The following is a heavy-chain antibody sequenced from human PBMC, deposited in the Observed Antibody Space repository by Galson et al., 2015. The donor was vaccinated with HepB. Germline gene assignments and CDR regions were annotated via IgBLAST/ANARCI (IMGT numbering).Heavy chain of an antibody. CDR2: IRYDGSNK. Sequence: SLRLSCAASGFTFSSYGMHWVRQAPGKGLEWVAFIRYDGSNKYYADSVKGRFTLSRDNSKNTLYLQMNSLRAEDTTVYYCAKATAAGTTFYYYGMDVWGQGTTVTVSS. V-gene: IGHV3-30*02. J-gene: IGHJ6*02. CDR1: GFTFSSYG. CDR3: AKATAAGTTFYYYGMDV. D-gene: IGHD2/OR15-2a*01.